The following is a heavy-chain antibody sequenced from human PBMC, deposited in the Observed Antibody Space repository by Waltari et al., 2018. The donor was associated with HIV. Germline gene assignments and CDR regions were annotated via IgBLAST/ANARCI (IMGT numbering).Heavy chain of an antibody. V-gene: IGHV4-39*07. Sequence: VKPSENLSLTCTVSGGSISSSSYYWGWIRQPPGKGLEWIGSIYYSGSTYYNPSLKSRVTISVDTSKNQFSLKLSSVTAADTAVYYCARVPYYYDSSGYTVWGQGTLVTVSS. D-gene: IGHD3-22*01. CDR1: GGSISSSSYY. CDR3: ARVPYYYDSSGYTV. J-gene: IGHJ4*02. CDR2: IYYSGST.